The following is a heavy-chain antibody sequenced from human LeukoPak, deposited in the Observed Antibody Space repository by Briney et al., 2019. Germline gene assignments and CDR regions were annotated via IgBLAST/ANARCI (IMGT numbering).Heavy chain of an antibody. J-gene: IGHJ4*02. D-gene: IGHD1-26*01. CDR2: IYYSGST. CDR3: ARGGGSYLGEYYFDC. CDR1: GGSISSGGYY. V-gene: IGHV4-31*03. Sequence: SETLSLTCTVSGGSISSGGYYWSWIRQHPGKGLEWIGYIYYSGSTYYNPSLKSRVTISVDTSKNQFSLKLSSVTAADTAVYYCARGGGSYLGEYYFDCWGQGTLVTVSS.